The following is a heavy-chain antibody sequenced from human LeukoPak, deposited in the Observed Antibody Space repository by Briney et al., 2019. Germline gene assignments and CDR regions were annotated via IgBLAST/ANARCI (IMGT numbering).Heavy chain of an antibody. V-gene: IGHV3-7*03. J-gene: IGHJ5*02. Sequence: GGSLRLSCAASGFTFSIYWMSWVRQAPGKGLEWVANIKQDGSERYYVDSVKGRFTLSRDNAKNSLYLQMNSLRAEDTAVYYCARDSHYYGPGPWGQGTLVTVSS. CDR1: GFTFSIYW. CDR3: ARDSHYYGPGP. CDR2: IKQDGSER. D-gene: IGHD3-10*01.